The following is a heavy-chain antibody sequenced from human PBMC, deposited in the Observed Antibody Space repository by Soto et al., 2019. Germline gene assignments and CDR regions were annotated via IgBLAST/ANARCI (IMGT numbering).Heavy chain of an antibody. J-gene: IGHJ4*02. CDR3: AKDAYTPIRTTAHDSGGLDH. Sequence: GGSLRLSCATSGFTFRFYDMHWVRQAPGKGLEWVAIISRDGNNKDYGDSVKGRFTISRDNSKNTLYLQMNSLRGEDTAVYYCAKDAYTPIRTTAHDSGGLDHWGRGTLVTGSS. V-gene: IGHV3-30*18. CDR1: GFTFRFYD. D-gene: IGHD4-4*01. CDR2: ISRDGNNK.